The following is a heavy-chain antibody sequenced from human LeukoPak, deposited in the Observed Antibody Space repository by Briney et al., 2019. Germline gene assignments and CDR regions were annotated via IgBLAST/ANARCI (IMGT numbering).Heavy chain of an antibody. CDR2: ISSSSSTI. Sequence: GGSLRLSCAASGFTFSSYSMNWVRQAPGKGLEWVSYISSSSSTIYYAASVKGRFTISRDNAKNSLYLQMNSLRAEDTAVYYCARDRGRYYMDVWGKGTTVTISS. CDR1: GFTFSSYS. D-gene: IGHD6-25*01. CDR3: ARDRGRYYMDV. J-gene: IGHJ6*03. V-gene: IGHV3-48*01.